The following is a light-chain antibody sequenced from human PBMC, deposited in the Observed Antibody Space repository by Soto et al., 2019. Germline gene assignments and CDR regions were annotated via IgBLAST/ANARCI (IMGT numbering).Light chain of an antibody. Sequence: DIQMTQSPSTLSASVGDRVSITCRASQSISRQLAWYQQKPGKAPNLLIYQASNLETGVPSRFTGSGSGTEFTLTISSLQPDELASYLWLQYKSYWTFGQVTKVEGK. CDR2: QAS. CDR3: LQYKSYWT. CDR1: QSISRQ. J-gene: IGKJ1*01. V-gene: IGKV1-5*03.